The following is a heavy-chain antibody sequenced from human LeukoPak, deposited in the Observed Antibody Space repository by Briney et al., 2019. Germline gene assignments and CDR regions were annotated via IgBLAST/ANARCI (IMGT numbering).Heavy chain of an antibody. V-gene: IGHV3-23*01. CDR3: ADGGNVEDLLDY. CDR2: ISGSGVST. D-gene: IGHD4-23*01. CDR1: GFTFSSYA. J-gene: IGHJ4*02. Sequence: GGSLRPSWAPSGFTFSSYAMSWARQAPGKGLGWAPVISGSGVSTYYADSVKGRFTISRDNSKNTLYLQMNSLRAEDTAVYYCADGGNVEDLLDYWGQGTLVTVSS.